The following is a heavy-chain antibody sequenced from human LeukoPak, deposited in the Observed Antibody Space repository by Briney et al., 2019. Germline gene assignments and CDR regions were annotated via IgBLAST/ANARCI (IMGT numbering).Heavy chain of an antibody. CDR3: ARDLLGYYGSGTRDYYYYGMDV. CDR1: GFTFSSYG. CDR2: IWYDGSNK. J-gene: IGHJ6*02. Sequence: SGGSLRLSCAASGFTFSSYGMHWVRQAPGKGLEWVAVIWYDGSNKYYADSVKGRFTISRDNSKNTLYLQMNSLRAEDTAVYYCARDLLGYYGSGTRDYYYYGMDVWGQGTTVTVSS. D-gene: IGHD3-10*01. V-gene: IGHV3-33*08.